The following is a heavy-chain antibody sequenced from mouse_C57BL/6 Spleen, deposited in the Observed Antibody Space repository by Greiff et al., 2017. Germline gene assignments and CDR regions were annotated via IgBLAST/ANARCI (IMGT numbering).Heavy chain of an antibody. CDR3: ARLGGSSYWYFDV. V-gene: IGHV1-64*01. J-gene: IGHJ1*03. CDR2: IHPNSGST. D-gene: IGHD1-1*01. Sequence: QVQLQQPGAELVKPGASVKLSCKASGYTFTSYWMHWVKQRPGQGLEWIGMIHPNSGSTNYNEKFKSKATLTVDKSSSTAYMQLSSLTSEDSAVYDCARLGGSSYWYFDVWGTGTTVTVSS. CDR1: GYTFTSYW.